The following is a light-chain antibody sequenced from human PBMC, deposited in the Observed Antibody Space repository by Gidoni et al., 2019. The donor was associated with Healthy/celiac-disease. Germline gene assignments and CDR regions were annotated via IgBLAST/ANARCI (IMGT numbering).Light chain of an antibody. Sequence: ELVMTQSPATLSVSPGERATLSCSASHSVSSNLAWYQQKPSQSPRLLIYGESTRATGIPARFSGSGSGTECTLTISSLQSEDFAVYCSQQYNNGRRRTFXQXTKVEIK. CDR2: GES. V-gene: IGKV3-15*01. CDR1: HSVSSN. CDR3: QQYNNGRRRT. J-gene: IGKJ1*01.